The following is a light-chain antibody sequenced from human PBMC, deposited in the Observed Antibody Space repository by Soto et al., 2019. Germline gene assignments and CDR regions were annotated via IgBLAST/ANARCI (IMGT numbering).Light chain of an antibody. CDR3: GSYTSSSARV. CDR2: EVS. CDR1: SSDVGGYNY. Sequence: QSALTQPASVSGSPGQSITISCTGTSSDVGGYNYVSWYQQHPGKAPKLIIYEVSNRPSGVSNRFSGSKSGNTASLTISGLQAEDEADYYCGSYTSSSARVFGTGTKLTVL. V-gene: IGLV2-14*01. J-gene: IGLJ1*01.